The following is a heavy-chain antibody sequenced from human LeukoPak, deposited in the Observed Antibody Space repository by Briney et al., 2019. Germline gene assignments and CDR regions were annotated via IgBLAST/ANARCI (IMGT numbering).Heavy chain of an antibody. D-gene: IGHD3-22*01. J-gene: IGHJ6*02. CDR2: IYYSGST. V-gene: IGHV4-39*01. CDR3: ARVCYYDSSRLWTYYYGMDV. CDR1: GGSISSSSYY. Sequence: SETLSLTCTVSGGSISSSSYYWGWIRQPPGKGLEWIGSIYYSGSTYYNPSLKSRVTISVDTSKNQFSLKLSSVTAADTAVYYCARVCYYDSSRLWTYYYGMDVWGQGTTVTVSS.